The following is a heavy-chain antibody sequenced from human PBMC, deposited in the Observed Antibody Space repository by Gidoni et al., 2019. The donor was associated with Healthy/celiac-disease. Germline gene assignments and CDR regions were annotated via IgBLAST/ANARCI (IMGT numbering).Heavy chain of an antibody. J-gene: IGHJ4*02. D-gene: IGHD4-17*01. CDR2: IYYSGST. CDR1: GGSISSYY. Sequence: QVQLQESGPGLVKPSETLSLTCTVSGGSISSYYWSWIRQPPGKGLEWIGYIYYSGSTNYNPSLKSLVTISVDTSKNQFSLKLSSVTAADTAVYYCARDNYGDYPDYWGQGTLVTVSS. V-gene: IGHV4-59*01. CDR3: ARDNYGDYPDY.